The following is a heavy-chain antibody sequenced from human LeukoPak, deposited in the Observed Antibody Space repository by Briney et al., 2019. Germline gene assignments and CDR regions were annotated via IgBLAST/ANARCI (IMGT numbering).Heavy chain of an antibody. V-gene: IGHV4-59*01. CDR3: AGGSGSSGWYYFDY. Sequence: SETLSLTCTVSGGSISSYYWSWIRQPPGKGLEWIGYIYYSGSTNYNPSLKSRVTISVDTSKNQFSLKLSSVTAADTAVYYCAGGSGSSGWYYFDYWGQGTLVTVSS. J-gene: IGHJ4*02. CDR2: IYYSGST. CDR1: GGSISSYY. D-gene: IGHD6-19*01.